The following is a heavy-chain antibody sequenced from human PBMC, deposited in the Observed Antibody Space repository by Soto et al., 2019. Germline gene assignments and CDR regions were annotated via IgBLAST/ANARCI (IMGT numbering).Heavy chain of an antibody. Sequence: GGSLRLSCAASGFTFDDYAMHWVRQAPGKGLEWVSGISWNSGSIGYADSVKGRFTISRDNAKNSLYLQMNSLRAEDTALYYCLGYNWNYPSYYMDVWGKGTTVTVSS. CDR2: ISWNSGSI. D-gene: IGHD1-7*01. V-gene: IGHV3-9*01. CDR3: LGYNWNYPSYYMDV. CDR1: GFTFDDYA. J-gene: IGHJ6*03.